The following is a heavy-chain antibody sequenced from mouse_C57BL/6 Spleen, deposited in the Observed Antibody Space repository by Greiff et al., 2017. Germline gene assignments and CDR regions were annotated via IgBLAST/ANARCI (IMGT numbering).Heavy chain of an antibody. D-gene: IGHD1-1*01. Sequence: EVKVEESGGGLVQPGGSLSLSCAASGFTFTDYYMSWVRQPPGKALEWLGFIRNKANGYTTEYSASVKGRFTISRDNSQSILYLQMNALRAEDSATYYCARYTTVVATDWYFDVWGTGTTVTVSS. J-gene: IGHJ1*03. CDR1: GFTFTDYY. V-gene: IGHV7-3*01. CDR2: IRNKANGYTT. CDR3: ARYTTVVATDWYFDV.